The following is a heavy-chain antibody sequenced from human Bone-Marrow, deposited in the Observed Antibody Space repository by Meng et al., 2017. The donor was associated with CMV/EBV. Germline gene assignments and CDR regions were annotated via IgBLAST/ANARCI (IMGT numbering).Heavy chain of an antibody. CDR2: ITNSGGTS. CDR3: AKDTIPLGAVAATLGY. V-gene: IGHV3-11*01. J-gene: IGHJ4*02. D-gene: IGHD6-19*01. CDR1: GFMFRDYY. Sequence: GESLKISCAASGFMFRDYYMSWVRQAPGKGLEWLSKITNSGGTSYYADSVEGRFAISRDNAKNSLYLQMNSLRAEDTAVYYCAKDTIPLGAVAATLGYWGQGTLVTVSS.